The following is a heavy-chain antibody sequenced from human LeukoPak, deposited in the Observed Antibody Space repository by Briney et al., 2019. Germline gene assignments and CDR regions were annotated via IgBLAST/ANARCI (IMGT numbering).Heavy chain of an antibody. CDR2: INPNSGGT. V-gene: IGHV1-2*02. J-gene: IGHJ4*02. CDR3: ARDLFDSSGSIDY. Sequence: GASVKVSCKASGYTFTGYFMHWVRQAPGQGLEWMGWINPNSGGTNYAQKFQGRVTMTRDTSISTAYMELSRLRSDDTAVYYCARDLFDSSGSIDYWGQGTLVTVSS. CDR1: GYTFTGYF. D-gene: IGHD3-22*01.